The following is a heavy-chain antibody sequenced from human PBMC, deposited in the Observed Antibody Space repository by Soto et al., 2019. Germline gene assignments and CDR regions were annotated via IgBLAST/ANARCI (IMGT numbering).Heavy chain of an antibody. CDR1: GYTFTSHS. V-gene: IGHV1-3*01. CDR2: INAGNGNT. D-gene: IGHD2-15*01. CDR3: AREAHCSGGSCYSNSDYFDY. Sequence: ASVQVSCKACGYTFTSHSMHWVRQAPGQRLEWMGWINAGNGNTKYSQKFQGRVTITRDTSASTAYMELSSLRSEDTAVYYCAREAHCSGGSCYSNSDYFDYWGQGTLVTVSS. J-gene: IGHJ4*02.